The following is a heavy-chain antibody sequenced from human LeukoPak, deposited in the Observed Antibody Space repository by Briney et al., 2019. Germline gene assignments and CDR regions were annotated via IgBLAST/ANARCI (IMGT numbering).Heavy chain of an antibody. J-gene: IGHJ3*02. V-gene: IGHV1-2*02. CDR3: ARHAYYDSSGPPTDRTFDI. D-gene: IGHD3-22*01. Sequence: ASVKVSCKASGYTFTGYYLHWVRQAPGQGLEWMGWINPNSGGTNYAQKFQGRVTMTRDTSISTAYMELSRLRSDDAAVYYCARHAYYDSSGPPTDRTFDIWGQGTMVNVSS. CDR1: GYTFTGYY. CDR2: INPNSGGT.